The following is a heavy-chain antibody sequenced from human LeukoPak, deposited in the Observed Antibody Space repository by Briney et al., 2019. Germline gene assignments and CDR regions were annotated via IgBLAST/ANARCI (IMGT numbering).Heavy chain of an antibody. CDR2: TYYRSKWDS. V-gene: IGHV6-1*01. J-gene: IGHJ5*02. CDR1: GDSVSSNSAA. Sequence: SQTLSLTCAISGDSVSSNSAAWNWIRQSPSRGLEWLGRTYYRSKWDSDYAVSVKSRININPDTSKNQFSLKLSSVTAADTAVYYCARVYSYYDFWSGYYSPQNWFDPWGQGTLVTVSS. D-gene: IGHD3-3*01. CDR3: ARVYSYYDFWSGYYSPQNWFDP.